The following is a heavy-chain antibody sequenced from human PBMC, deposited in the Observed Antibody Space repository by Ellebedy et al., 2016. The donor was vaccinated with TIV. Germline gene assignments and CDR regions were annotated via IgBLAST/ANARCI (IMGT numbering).Heavy chain of an antibody. V-gene: IGHV4-59*08. CDR1: NGSIATHF. Sequence: MPSETLSLTCTVSNGSIATHFWSWIRQPPGKGLEWIGYMFYSGSTKSNPSLRSRLTIAIDTSKNQMSLRLSSVTASDTAVYFCARHRRAKTGYSFDRWGRGTLFTVSS. J-gene: IGHJ4*02. D-gene: IGHD3-9*01. CDR2: MFYSGST. CDR3: ARHRRAKTGYSFDR.